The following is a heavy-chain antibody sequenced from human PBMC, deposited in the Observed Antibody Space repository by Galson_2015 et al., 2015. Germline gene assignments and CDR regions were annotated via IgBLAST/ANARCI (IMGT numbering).Heavy chain of an antibody. Sequence: SETLSLTCAVSGYSISSGYYWGWIRQPPGKGLEWIGSIYHSGSTYYNPSLKSRVTISVDTSKNQFSLKLSSVTAADTAVYYCAREGVYYGDKRHDYWGQGTLVTVSS. V-gene: IGHV4-38-2*02. CDR3: AREGVYYGDKRHDY. CDR2: IYHSGST. D-gene: IGHD4-17*01. CDR1: GYSISSGYY. J-gene: IGHJ4*02.